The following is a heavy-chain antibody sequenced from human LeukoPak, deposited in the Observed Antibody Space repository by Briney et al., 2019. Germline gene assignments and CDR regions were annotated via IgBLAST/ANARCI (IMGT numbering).Heavy chain of an antibody. D-gene: IGHD3-9*01. CDR1: GFTFSSYG. J-gene: IGHJ4*02. CDR3: ARDGAAFEFDY. Sequence: PGGSLRLSCAASGFTFSSYGMHWVRQAPGKGLEWVAVISYDGSNKYYADSVKGRFTISRDNSKNTLYLQMNSLRAEDTAVYYCARDGAAFEFDYWGQGTLVTVSS. CDR2: ISYDGSNK. V-gene: IGHV3-30*03.